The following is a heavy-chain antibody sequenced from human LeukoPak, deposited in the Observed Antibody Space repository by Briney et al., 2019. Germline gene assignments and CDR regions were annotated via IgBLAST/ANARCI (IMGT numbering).Heavy chain of an antibody. J-gene: IGHJ5*02. D-gene: IGHD3-10*01. V-gene: IGHV6-1*01. Sequence: SQTLSLTCAISGDSVSSNSATWNWIRQSPSRGLEWLGRTYYRSKWYNDYAVSLKSRITISPDTSKNQFSLQLNSVTPEDTAVYYCARDRVELNWFDPWGRGTLVTVSS. CDR2: TYYRSKWYN. CDR3: ARDRVELNWFDP. CDR1: GDSVSSNSAT.